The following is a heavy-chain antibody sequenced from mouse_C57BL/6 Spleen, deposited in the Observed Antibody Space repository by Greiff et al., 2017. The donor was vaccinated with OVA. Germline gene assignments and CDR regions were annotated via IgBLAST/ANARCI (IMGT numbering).Heavy chain of an antibody. D-gene: IGHD3-3*01. CDR1: GYTFTSYW. J-gene: IGHJ2*01. CDR3: ARGLGGNYFDY. CDR2: IDPSDSYT. Sequence: QVQLQQSGAELVKPGASVKLSCKASGYTFTSYWMQWVKQRPGQGLEWIGEIDPSDSYTNYNQKFKGKATLTVDTSSSTAYMQLSSLTSEDSAVYYCARGLGGNYFDYWGQGTTLTVSS. V-gene: IGHV1-50*01.